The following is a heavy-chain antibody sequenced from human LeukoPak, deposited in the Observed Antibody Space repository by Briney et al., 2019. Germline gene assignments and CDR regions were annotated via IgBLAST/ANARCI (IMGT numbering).Heavy chain of an antibody. CDR3: ARGPSRIVVVTAIYFDY. Sequence: PSETLSLTCAVSGGSISSGGYSWSWIRQPPGKGLEWIGYIYHSGSTYYNPSLKSRVTISVDRSKNQFSLKLSSVTAADTAVYYCARGPSRIVVVTAIYFDYWGQGTLVTVSS. D-gene: IGHD2-21*02. CDR1: GGSISSGGYS. J-gene: IGHJ4*02. V-gene: IGHV4-30-2*01. CDR2: IYHSGST.